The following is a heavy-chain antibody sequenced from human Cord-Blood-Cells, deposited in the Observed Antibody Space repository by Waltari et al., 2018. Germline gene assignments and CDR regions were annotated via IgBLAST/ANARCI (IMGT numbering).Heavy chain of an antibody. J-gene: IGHJ6*02. CDR3: ARDTPMNSGSYGGYYYYYYGMDV. CDR1: GYTFTGYY. V-gene: IGHV1-2*02. CDR2: IKPNSGGT. Sequence: QVQLVQSGAEVKKPGASVKVSCKASGYTFTGYYMHWVRQAPGQGLEWMGWIKPNSGGTNYAQKFQGRVTMTRDTSISTAYMELSRLRSDDTAVYYCARDTPMNSGSYGGYYYYYYGMDVWGQGP. D-gene: IGHD1-26*01.